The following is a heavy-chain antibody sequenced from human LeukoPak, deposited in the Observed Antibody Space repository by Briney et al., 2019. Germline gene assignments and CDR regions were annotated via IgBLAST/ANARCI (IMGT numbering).Heavy chain of an antibody. CDR3: AKRHRMDYYFGY. CDR2: ISGSGGST. V-gene: IGHV3-23*01. Sequence: GGSLRLSCGASGFTFSSYGLHWVRQAPGKGLEWVSAISGSGGSTYYADSVKGRFTISRDNSKNTLYLQMNSLRAEDTAVYYCAKRHRMDYYFGYWGQGTLVTVSS. D-gene: IGHD2-2*03. J-gene: IGHJ4*02. CDR1: GFTFSSYG.